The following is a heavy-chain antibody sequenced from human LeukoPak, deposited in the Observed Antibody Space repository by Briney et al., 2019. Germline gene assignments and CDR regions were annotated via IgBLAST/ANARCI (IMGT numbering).Heavy chain of an antibody. CDR1: GFTFSSYD. CDR2: IRNSDGMT. CDR3: AKDLSKQHLVGRGGGGNYYYMDV. D-gene: IGHD6-13*01. V-gene: IGHV3-23*01. J-gene: IGHJ6*03. Sequence: GGSLRLSCAVSGFTFSSYDMSWVRQAPGQGLEWVSGIRNSDGMTYYADSVKGRVTISRDNSKNTLYLQMSSLRAEDTAVYYCAKDLSKQHLVGRGGGGNYYYMDVWGKGTTVTISS.